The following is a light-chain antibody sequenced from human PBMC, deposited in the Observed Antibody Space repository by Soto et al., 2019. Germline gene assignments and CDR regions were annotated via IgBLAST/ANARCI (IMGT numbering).Light chain of an antibody. CDR2: DAS. CDR1: QSVSSN. Sequence: ENVLKRSPATLSLSQREIATLSFMASQSVSSNLAWYHQKPGQAPRLLIYDASKRATGIPARFSGSGSGTDFTLTISSLQPEDFAVYYCHQRSNWPPTFGGGTKVDIK. J-gene: IGKJ4*01. V-gene: IGKV3-11*01. CDR3: HQRSNWPPT.